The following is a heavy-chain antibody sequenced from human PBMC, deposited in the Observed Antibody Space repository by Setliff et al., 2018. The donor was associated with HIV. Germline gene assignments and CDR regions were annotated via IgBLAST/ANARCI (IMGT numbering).Heavy chain of an antibody. J-gene: IGHJ4*02. Sequence: PSETLSLTCTVYGGSISSSNFYWVWIRQSPVKGLEWIGSIYYTGTTNYNPSLKSRVTISVETSKVQFSLKLNSVTVVDTAVYFCARLKRDGTYFFDFWGQGTLVTVSS. CDR1: GGSISSSNFY. CDR2: IYYTGTT. D-gene: IGHD2-21*01. CDR3: ARLKRDGTYFFDF. V-gene: IGHV4-39*01.